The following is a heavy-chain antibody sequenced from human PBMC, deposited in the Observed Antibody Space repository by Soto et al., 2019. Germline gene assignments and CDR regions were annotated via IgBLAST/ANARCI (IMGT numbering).Heavy chain of an antibody. CDR1: GFTFSSYW. CDR2: INGDGIST. V-gene: IGHV3-74*01. CDR3: KRISQGAYCRGGNCYSDY. D-gene: IGHD2-15*01. J-gene: IGHJ4*02. Sequence: EVQLVESGGDLVQPGGSLRLSCAASGFTFSSYWMHWVRQVPEKALVWVSRINGDGISTSYADSVKGRFTISRDNAKDTLYLDMNSLGGEDTAVYYCKRISQGAYCRGGNCYSDYWGQGPLVTVSS.